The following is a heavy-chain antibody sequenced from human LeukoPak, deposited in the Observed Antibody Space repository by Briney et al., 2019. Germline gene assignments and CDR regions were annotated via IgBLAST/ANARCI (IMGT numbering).Heavy chain of an antibody. Sequence: SQTLSLTCAISGDSVSSNNGAWNWIRQSPSRGLEWLGRTYYRSKWFNDYAGSLISRITISPDTSKNQFSLQLYSVTPEDTAVYYCARDVGTTGWHTFDYWGQGTLVTVSS. CDR3: ARDVGTTGWHTFDY. CDR2: TYYRSKWFN. V-gene: IGHV6-1*01. D-gene: IGHD3-9*01. CDR1: GDSVSSNNGA. J-gene: IGHJ4*02.